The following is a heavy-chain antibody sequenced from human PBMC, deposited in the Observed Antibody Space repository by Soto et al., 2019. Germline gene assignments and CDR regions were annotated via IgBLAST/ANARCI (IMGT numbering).Heavy chain of an antibody. V-gene: IGHV3-23*01. J-gene: IGHJ2*01. CDR3: AKDRTRTDYGIYWFFDL. Sequence: EVQLLESGGGLESPGGSLRLSCEASGFTFRSYAMSWVRQAPGKGLEWVSAVGGNGDATNYANSVKGRFIISRDNSKNTVYLQMISMRPEDTALYYCAKDRTRTDYGIYWFFDLWGRGTMVTVS. D-gene: IGHD4-17*01. CDR1: GFTFRSYA. CDR2: VGGNGDAT.